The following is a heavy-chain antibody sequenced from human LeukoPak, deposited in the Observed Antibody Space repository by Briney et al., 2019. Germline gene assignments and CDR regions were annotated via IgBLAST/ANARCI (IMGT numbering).Heavy chain of an antibody. CDR3: ARLWFGELAFDY. D-gene: IGHD3-10*01. J-gene: IGHJ4*02. V-gene: IGHV3-66*01. Sequence: GGSLRLSCGASGFXVSSNYINWVRQAPGKGLEWVSVIYRGGNTYYAGSVKGRFTISRDNSKNTLYLQMNSLRAEDTAVYYCARLWFGELAFDYWGQGTLVTVSS. CDR1: GFXVSSNY. CDR2: IYRGGNT.